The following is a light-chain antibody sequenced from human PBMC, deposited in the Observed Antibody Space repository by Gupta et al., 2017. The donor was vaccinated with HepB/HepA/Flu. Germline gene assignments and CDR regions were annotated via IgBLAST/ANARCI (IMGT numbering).Light chain of an antibody. J-gene: IGKJ4*01. CDR2: AAS. Sequence: DIQMTQSPSSLSASVGDRVTITCRASQSISSYLNWYQQKPGKAPKLLIYAASSLQSGVPSRFSGSGSGTDFTLTINSLQPEDFATYYCQQTYGTSLTFGGGTKVEIK. V-gene: IGKV1-39*01. CDR3: QQTYGTSLT. CDR1: QSISSY.